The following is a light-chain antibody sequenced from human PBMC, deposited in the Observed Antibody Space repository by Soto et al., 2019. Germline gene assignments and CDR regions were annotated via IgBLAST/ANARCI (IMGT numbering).Light chain of an antibody. V-gene: IGKV1-5*01. CDR1: QSISNR. Sequence: DIQMTQSPSTLSASVGDRVTITCRASQSISNRLAWYQQKPGKAPKVLIYDASSLESVVPSRVSVIVSGKEFTLNISSLQSEDLAVYYGQQFSSYPLTFCGGTKV. J-gene: IGKJ4*01. CDR3: QQFSSYPLT. CDR2: DAS.